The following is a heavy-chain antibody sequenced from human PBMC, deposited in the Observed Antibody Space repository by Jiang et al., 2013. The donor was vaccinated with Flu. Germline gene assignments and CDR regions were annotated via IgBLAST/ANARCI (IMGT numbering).Heavy chain of an antibody. Sequence: VQLLESGGGVVQPGKSLRLSCSVSGFTVSRHAMNWVRQAPGKGLEWLAVTSYDGSKTFYADSVKGRFFISRDNSKNTVYLQMNSLRGEDTAAYFCARGISIDWYEYHFDFWGQGTLVTVSS. V-gene: IGHV3-30-3*01. CDR1: GFTVSRHA. CDR2: TSYDGSKT. CDR3: ARGISIDWYEYHFDF. J-gene: IGHJ4*02. D-gene: IGHD3-9*01.